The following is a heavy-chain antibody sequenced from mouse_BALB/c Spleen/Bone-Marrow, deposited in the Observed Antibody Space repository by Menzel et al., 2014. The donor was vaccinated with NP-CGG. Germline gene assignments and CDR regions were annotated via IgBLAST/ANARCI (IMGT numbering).Heavy chain of an antibody. Sequence: EVQRVESGAELVKPGASVKLSCTASGFNIKDTYMHWVKQRPEQGQEWIGRIDPANGNTKYDPKFQGKATITADTSSNTAYLQLSSLTSEDTAVYYCAGDGAYWGQGTLVTVSA. J-gene: IGHJ3*01. V-gene: IGHV14-3*02. CDR2: IDPANGNT. CDR1: GFNIKDTY. CDR3: AGDGAY. D-gene: IGHD3-3*01.